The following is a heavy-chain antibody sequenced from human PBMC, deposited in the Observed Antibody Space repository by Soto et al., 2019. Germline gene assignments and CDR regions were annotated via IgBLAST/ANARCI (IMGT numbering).Heavy chain of an antibody. J-gene: IGHJ5*02. CDR2: ISPGSRYP. D-gene: IGHD2-15*01. CDR3: VRGGGGGLFDP. CDR1: GFTFSDYY. Sequence: ESGGGLVTPGGSLRLSCASSGFTFSDYYISWIRQAPGKGLEWLSYISPGSRYPAYADSVKGRFTISRDNARRSLSLQMNSLTVDDTAIYYCVRGGGGGLFDPWGQGSMVTVSS. V-gene: IGHV3-11*06.